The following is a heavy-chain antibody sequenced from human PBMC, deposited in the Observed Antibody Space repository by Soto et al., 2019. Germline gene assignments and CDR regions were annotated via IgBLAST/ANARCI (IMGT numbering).Heavy chain of an antibody. V-gene: IGHV1-3*01. CDR3: AIPHEDIVATKIAAAGTRRRNYCYGLEV. CDR1: GYTFTSYA. CDR2: INAGNGNT. Sequence: HVPLVQSGAEVKKPGASVKVSCKSSGYTFTSYAMHWVRQAPGQRLEWMGWINAGNGNTKYSQKFQGRVTITRDTNARTAYIELSSLKYEDTAVYYCAIPHEDIVATKIAAAGTRRRNYCYGLEVWGPGNTVTVSS. J-gene: IGHJ6*02. D-gene: IGHD6-13*01.